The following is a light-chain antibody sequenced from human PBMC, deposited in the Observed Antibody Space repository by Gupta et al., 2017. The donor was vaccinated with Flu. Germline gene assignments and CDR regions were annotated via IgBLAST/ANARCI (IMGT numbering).Light chain of an antibody. Sequence: SVTSSCTGTSRDVGGYNDVSGYQQHPGKPPKLMIYEVNKRPAGVPDRFSGSKSGNTASLTVSGLQAEDEADYYCSAYAGSNKGVFGAGTKVTVL. V-gene: IGLV2-8*01. CDR2: EVN. J-gene: IGLJ1*01. CDR3: SAYAGSNKGV. CDR1: SRDVGGYND.